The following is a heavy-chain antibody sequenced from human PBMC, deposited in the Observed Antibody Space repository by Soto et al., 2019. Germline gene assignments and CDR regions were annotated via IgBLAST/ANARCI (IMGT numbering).Heavy chain of an antibody. CDR2: ISWNSGSI. Sequence: GGSLRLSCAASGFTFDDYAMHWVRQAPGKGLEWVSGISWNSGSIGYADSVKGRFTISRDNAKNSLYLQMNSLRAEDTALYYCAKGYCSGGSCYSPVFYYYYMDVWGKGTTVTVSS. V-gene: IGHV3-9*01. J-gene: IGHJ6*03. CDR3: AKGYCSGGSCYSPVFYYYYMDV. D-gene: IGHD2-15*01. CDR1: GFTFDDYA.